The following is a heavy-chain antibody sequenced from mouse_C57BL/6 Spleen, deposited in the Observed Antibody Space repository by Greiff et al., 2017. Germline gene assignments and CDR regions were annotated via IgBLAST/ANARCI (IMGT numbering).Heavy chain of an antibody. CDR2: INPGSGGT. CDR1: GYAFTNYL. D-gene: IGHD1-1*01. J-gene: IGHJ1*03. Sequence: VQLKESGAELVRPGTSVKVSCKASGYAFTNYLIEWVKQRPGQGLEWIGVINPGSGGTNYNEKFKGKATLTADKSSSTAYMQLSSLTSEDSAVYFCARSSITTDWYFDVWGTGTTVTVSS. V-gene: IGHV1-54*01. CDR3: ARSSITTDWYFDV.